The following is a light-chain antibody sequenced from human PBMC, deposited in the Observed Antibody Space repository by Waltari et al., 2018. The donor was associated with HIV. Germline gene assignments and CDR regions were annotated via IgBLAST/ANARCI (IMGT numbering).Light chain of an antibody. CDR1: QSVLYGSDNKNY. CDR3: HQYFTASWT. CDR2: WAS. Sequence: DIMMTQSPDSLTVSLGERATIKCRSRQSVLYGSDNKNYLAWYQQKPGQSPKVLFYWASSRESGVLDRFSASGSGTDFTRTFNSLQAEDVAVYFCHQYFTASWTFGRGTTVQI. J-gene: IGKJ4*01. V-gene: IGKV4-1*01.